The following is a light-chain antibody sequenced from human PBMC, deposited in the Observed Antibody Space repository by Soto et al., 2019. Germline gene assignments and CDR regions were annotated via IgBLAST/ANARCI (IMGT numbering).Light chain of an antibody. Sequence: EIVLTQSPGTLSLSPGERATLSCRASQSVSSSYLAGYQQKPGQAPRLLIYGASSMATGIPDRFSGSGSGTDFTLTISRLEPEDGEVYYCQQYGSSMITFGKGTRLEIK. CDR2: GAS. J-gene: IGKJ5*01. CDR3: QQYGSSMIT. V-gene: IGKV3-20*01. CDR1: QSVSSSY.